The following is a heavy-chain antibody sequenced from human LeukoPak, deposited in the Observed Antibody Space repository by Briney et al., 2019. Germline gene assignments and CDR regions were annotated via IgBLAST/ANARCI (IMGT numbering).Heavy chain of an antibody. D-gene: IGHD3-22*01. V-gene: IGHV3-11*01. Sequence: GGSLRLSCAASGFTFSDYYIYWFRQAPGKGLEWVSHISSSGSTVYYADSVKGRFIISRDNAKNSLYLQMNSLRAEDTAVYYCAKKGVVVTIRREKWGQGTLVTVSS. J-gene: IGHJ4*02. CDR1: GFTFSDYY. CDR2: ISSSGSTV. CDR3: AKKGVVVTIRREK.